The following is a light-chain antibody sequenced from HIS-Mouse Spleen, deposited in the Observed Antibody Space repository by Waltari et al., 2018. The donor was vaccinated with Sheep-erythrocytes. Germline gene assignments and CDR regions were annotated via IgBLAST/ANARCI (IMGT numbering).Light chain of an antibody. CDR1: SSDVGGYNY. Sequence: QSALTQPRSVSGSPGQSVTISCTGTSSDVGGYNYVSLYQQHPGKPPKLMIYDVSKRPSGVPDRFSGSKSGNTASLTISGLQAEDEADYYCCSYAGSYNHVFATGTKVTVL. V-gene: IGLV2-11*01. CDR3: CSYAGSYNHV. CDR2: DVS. J-gene: IGLJ1*01.